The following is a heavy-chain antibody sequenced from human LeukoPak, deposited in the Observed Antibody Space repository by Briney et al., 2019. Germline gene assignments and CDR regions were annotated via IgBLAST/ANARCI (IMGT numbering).Heavy chain of an antibody. CDR2: INHNGGNT. V-gene: IGHV3-23*01. J-gene: IGHJ4*02. CDR3: AKVYVWNEYYFDY. Sequence: GGSLRLSCAASGFTFSSSWMTWVRQAPGKGLEWVSTINHNGGNTYYADSVKGRFTISRDNSKNTLYLQMNSLRAEDTAVYYCAKVYVWNEYYFDYWGQGTLVTVSS. D-gene: IGHD1-1*01. CDR1: GFTFSSSW.